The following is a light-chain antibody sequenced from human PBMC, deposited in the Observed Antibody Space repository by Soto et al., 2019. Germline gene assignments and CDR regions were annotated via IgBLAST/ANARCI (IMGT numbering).Light chain of an antibody. Sequence: QPVLTQPPSASGTPGQRVTISCSGSSSNIGSNTVNWYQQLPGTAPKLLIYDNNQRPSGVPDRFSGSKSGTSASLAISGLQSEDEADYYCAAWDDSLNGYVVFGGGTQLTVL. V-gene: IGLV1-44*01. CDR3: AAWDDSLNGYVV. J-gene: IGLJ2*01. CDR2: DNN. CDR1: SSNIGSNT.